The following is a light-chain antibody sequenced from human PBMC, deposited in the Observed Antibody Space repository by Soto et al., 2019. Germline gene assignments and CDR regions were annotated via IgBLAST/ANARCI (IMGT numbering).Light chain of an antibody. CDR3: HSYDSSLSGYV. Sequence: QSVLTQPPSVSGAPGQRVTISCTGSSSNIGAGYDVHWYQQLPGTAPKLLIYGNSNRPSGVPDRFSGSKSGTSASLAITGLQAEVEADYYCHSYDSSLSGYVFGTGTKLTVL. V-gene: IGLV1-40*01. CDR2: GNS. CDR1: SSNIGAGYD. J-gene: IGLJ1*01.